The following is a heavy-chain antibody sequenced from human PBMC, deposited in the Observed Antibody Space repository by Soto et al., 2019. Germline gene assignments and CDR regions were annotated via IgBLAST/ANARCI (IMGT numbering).Heavy chain of an antibody. CDR2: ISYDGSNK. Sequence: GGSLRLSCAASGFTFSSYGMHWVRQAPGKGLEWVAVISYDGSNKYYADSVKGRFTISRDNSKNTLYLQMNSLRAEDTAVYYCAKEARITIFGVVIMKDYYYYGMDVWGQGTTVTVSS. V-gene: IGHV3-30*18. CDR3: AKEARITIFGVVIMKDYYYYGMDV. J-gene: IGHJ6*02. D-gene: IGHD3-3*01. CDR1: GFTFSSYG.